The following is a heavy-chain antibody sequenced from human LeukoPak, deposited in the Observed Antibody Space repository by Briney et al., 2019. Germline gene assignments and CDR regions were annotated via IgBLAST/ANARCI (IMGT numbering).Heavy chain of an antibody. CDR3: ARDSSGYYSPLS. J-gene: IGHJ4*02. CDR2: IIPIFGTA. Sequence: SVKISCKASGGTFSSYAISWVRQAPGQGLEWMGGIIPIFGTATYAQKFQGRVTITTDESTSTAYMELSSLRSEDTAVYYCARDSSGYYSPLSWGQGTLVTVSS. D-gene: IGHD3-22*01. CDR1: GGTFSSYA. V-gene: IGHV1-69*05.